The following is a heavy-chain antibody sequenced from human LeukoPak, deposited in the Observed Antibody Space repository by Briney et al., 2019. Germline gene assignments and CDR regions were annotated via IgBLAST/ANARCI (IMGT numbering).Heavy chain of an antibody. CDR2: ISAYNGNT. Sequence: ASVKVSCKASGYTFISYGISWVRQAPGQGLEWMGWISAYNGNTNYAQKLQGRVTMTTDTSTSTAYMELRSLRSDDTAVYYCARDAVDYYGSGSYNNWFDPWGQGTLVTVSS. V-gene: IGHV1-18*01. CDR3: ARDAVDYYGSGSYNNWFDP. J-gene: IGHJ5*02. D-gene: IGHD3-10*01. CDR1: GYTFISYG.